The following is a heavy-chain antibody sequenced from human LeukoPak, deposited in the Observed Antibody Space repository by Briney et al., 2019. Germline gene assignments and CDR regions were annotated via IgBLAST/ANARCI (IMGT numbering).Heavy chain of an antibody. D-gene: IGHD3-22*01. CDR2: ISSSGSNI. V-gene: IGHV3-11*04. CDR3: ARNVVAVGFDY. Sequence: GGSLRLSCAASGFTFSDYYMSWIRQAPGKGLEWVSYISSSGSNIYYADSVKDRYTITRHNPKHSLYLQMNSHRAEDTAVYCCARNVVAVGFDYWGQGTLVTVSS. CDR1: GFTFSDYY. J-gene: IGHJ4*02.